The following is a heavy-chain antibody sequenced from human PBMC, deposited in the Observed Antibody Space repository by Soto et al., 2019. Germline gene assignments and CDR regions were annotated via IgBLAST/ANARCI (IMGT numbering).Heavy chain of an antibody. CDR2: IIPIFGTA. CDR1: GGTFSSYA. Sequence: QVQLVQSGAEVKKPGSSVKVSCKASGGTFSSYAISWVRQAPGQGLEWMGGIIPIFGTANYAQKFQGRVTITADESTSTAYMELRSLRSEDTAVYYCARRAEWELLSFRVSYYYGMDVWGQGTTVTVSS. J-gene: IGHJ6*02. CDR3: ARRAEWELLSFRVSYYYGMDV. V-gene: IGHV1-69*01. D-gene: IGHD1-26*01.